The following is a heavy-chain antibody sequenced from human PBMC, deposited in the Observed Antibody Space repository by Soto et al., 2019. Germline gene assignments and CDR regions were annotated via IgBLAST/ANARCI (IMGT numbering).Heavy chain of an antibody. Sequence: SVKVSCKASGGTFSSYAISWVRQAPGQGLEWMGGIIPIFGTANYAQKFQGRVTITADESTSTAYMELSSLRSEDTAVYYCASKHHDYGDYVPTYYYYYGMDVWGQGTTVTVSS. D-gene: IGHD4-17*01. CDR2: IIPIFGTA. J-gene: IGHJ6*02. V-gene: IGHV1-69*13. CDR3: ASKHHDYGDYVPTYYYYYGMDV. CDR1: GGTFSSYA.